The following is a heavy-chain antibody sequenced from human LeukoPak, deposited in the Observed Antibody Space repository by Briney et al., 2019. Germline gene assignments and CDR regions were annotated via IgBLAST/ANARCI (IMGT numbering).Heavy chain of an antibody. D-gene: IGHD5-12*01. J-gene: IGHJ4*02. Sequence: PSKTLSLTCAVYGGSFSGYYWSWIRQHPGKGLEWIGYIYYSGSTYYNPSLKSRVTISVDTSKNQFSLKLSSVTAADTAVYYCARVVAATIDGYYFDYWGQGTLVTVSS. CDR2: IYYSGST. V-gene: IGHV4-31*11. CDR1: GGSFSGYY. CDR3: ARVVAATIDGYYFDY.